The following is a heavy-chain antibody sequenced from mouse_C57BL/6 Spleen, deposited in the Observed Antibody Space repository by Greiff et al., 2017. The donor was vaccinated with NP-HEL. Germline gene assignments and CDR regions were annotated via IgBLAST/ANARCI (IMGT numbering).Heavy chain of an antibody. V-gene: IGHV1-15*01. CDR3: TRCGNSSGLDY. D-gene: IGHD3-2*02. J-gene: IGHJ2*01. CDR2: IDPETGGT. CDR1: GYTFTDYE. Sequence: QVQLQQSGAELVRPGASVTLSCKASGYTFTDYEMHWVKQTPVHGLEWIGAIDPETGGTAYDQKFKGKAILTADKSSSTAYMELRSLTSEDSAVYYCTRCGNSSGLDYWGQGATLTVSS.